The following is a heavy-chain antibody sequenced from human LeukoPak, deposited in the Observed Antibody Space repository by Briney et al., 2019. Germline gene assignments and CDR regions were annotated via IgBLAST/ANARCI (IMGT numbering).Heavy chain of an antibody. CDR3: ARDMKGYSSGWYSYDAFDI. D-gene: IGHD6-19*01. Sequence: SETLSLTCTVSGYSISSGYYWGWIRQPPGKGLEWIGSIYHSGSTYYNPSLKSRVTISVDTSKNQFSLKLSSVTAADTAVYYCARDMKGYSSGWYSYDAFDIWGQGTMVTVSS. CDR2: IYHSGST. J-gene: IGHJ3*02. V-gene: IGHV4-38-2*02. CDR1: GYSISSGYY.